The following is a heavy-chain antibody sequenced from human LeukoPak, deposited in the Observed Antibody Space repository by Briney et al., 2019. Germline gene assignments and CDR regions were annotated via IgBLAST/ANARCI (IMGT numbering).Heavy chain of an antibody. V-gene: IGHV3-23*01. CDR2: ISDSGGAT. Sequence: PGGSLRLSCAASGFTFSSYAMSWVRQAPGKGLEWVSTISDSGGATFYADSVRGRFTISRDHSKNTLFLQMSSLRAEDTAVYHCAKGISGSFFGSWGQGTLVTVSS. J-gene: IGHJ4*02. CDR1: GFTFSSYA. D-gene: IGHD3-10*01. CDR3: AKGISGSFFGS.